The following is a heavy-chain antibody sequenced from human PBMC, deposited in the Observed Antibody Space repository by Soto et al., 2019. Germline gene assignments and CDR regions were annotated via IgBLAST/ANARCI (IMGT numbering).Heavy chain of an antibody. J-gene: IGHJ6*02. V-gene: IGHV1-18*01. Sequence: ASVKVSCKASGYTFTSYGISGVRQAPGQGLEWMGWISAYNGNTNYAQKLQGRVTMTTDTSTSTAYMELRSLRSDDTAVYYCARDRCSSTSCYQPDYYYYGMDVWGQGTTVTVSS. D-gene: IGHD2-2*01. CDR1: GYTFTSYG. CDR3: ARDRCSSTSCYQPDYYYYGMDV. CDR2: ISAYNGNT.